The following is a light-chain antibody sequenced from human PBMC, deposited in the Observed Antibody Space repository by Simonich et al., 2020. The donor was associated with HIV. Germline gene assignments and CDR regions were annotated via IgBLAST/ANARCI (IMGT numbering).Light chain of an antibody. CDR3: QQRSKWPPFT. V-gene: IGKV3-11*01. Sequence: EIVLTQSPATLSLSPGERATLSCRASQSVTTYLAWYQQKPGQSPRLLIYYASSRATGIPARVSGSGSRTDYTLTISSLEPEDFAVYYCQQRSKWPPFTFGPGTKVDIK. CDR2: YAS. J-gene: IGKJ3*01. CDR1: QSVTTY.